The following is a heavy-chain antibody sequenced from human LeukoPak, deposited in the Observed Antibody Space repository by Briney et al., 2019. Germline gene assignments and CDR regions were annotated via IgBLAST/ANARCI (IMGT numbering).Heavy chain of an antibody. V-gene: IGHV4-39*01. D-gene: IGHD3-3*01. CDR1: GGSISSSSHY. CDR3: ERHKYCCLEGGFDY. CDR2: IYYSGST. J-gene: IGHJ4*02. Sequence: SETLSLTCAVSGGSISSSSHYWGWIRRPPGKGLEWIGNIYYSGSTYYNPSLKSRVTISVDTSKNQFSLKLSSVTAADTAVYYWERHKYCCLEGGFDYWGQGTLVTASS.